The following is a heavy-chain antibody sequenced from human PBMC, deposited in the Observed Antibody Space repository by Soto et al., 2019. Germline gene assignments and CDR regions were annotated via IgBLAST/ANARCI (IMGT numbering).Heavy chain of an antibody. CDR2: IYHSGST. CDR3: ARSSTTVTTLDY. Sequence: QLQLQESGSGLVKPSQTLSLTCAVSGGSISSGGYSWSWIRQPPGKGLEWVGYIYHSGSTYYNPALKSQVTISVDRSKDQFSLKLSSVTAADTAVYFCARSSTTVTTLDYWGQGTLVTVSS. D-gene: IGHD1-1*01. J-gene: IGHJ4*02. V-gene: IGHV4-30-2*01. CDR1: GGSISSGGYS.